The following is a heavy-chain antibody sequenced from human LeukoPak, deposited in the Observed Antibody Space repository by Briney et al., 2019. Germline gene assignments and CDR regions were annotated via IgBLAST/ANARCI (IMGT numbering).Heavy chain of an antibody. D-gene: IGHD3-10*01. J-gene: IGHJ5*02. CDR1: GGSISSGSYY. Sequence: SETLSLTCTVSGGSISSGSYYWSWIRQPAGTGLEWVGRIYTSGSTNYNPSLKSRVTISVDTSKNQFSLKLSSVTAADTAVYYCARGYYCGSGSTYNWFDPWGQGTLVTVSS. V-gene: IGHV4-61*02. CDR3: ARGYYCGSGSTYNWFDP. CDR2: IYTSGST.